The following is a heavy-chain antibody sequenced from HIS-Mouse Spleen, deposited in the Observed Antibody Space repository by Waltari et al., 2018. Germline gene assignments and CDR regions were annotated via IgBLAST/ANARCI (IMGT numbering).Heavy chain of an antibody. CDR3: ARVPGDYSGAFDI. D-gene: IGHD4-17*01. V-gene: IGHV4-39*07. Sequence: QLQLQESGPALVKPSETVSLTCTVSGGPISSRRYYWGWIRQPPGKGLEWIGSIYYSGSTYYNPSLKSRVTISVDTSKNQFSLKLSSVTAADTAVYYCARVPGDYSGAFDIWGQGTMVTVSS. CDR1: GGPISSRRYY. J-gene: IGHJ3*02. CDR2: IYYSGST.